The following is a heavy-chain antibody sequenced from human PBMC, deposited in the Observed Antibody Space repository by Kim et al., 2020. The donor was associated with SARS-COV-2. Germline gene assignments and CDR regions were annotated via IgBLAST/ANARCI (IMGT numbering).Heavy chain of an antibody. V-gene: IGHV1-2*06. CDR1: GYTFTGYY. Sequence: ASVKVSCKASGYTFTGYYMHWVRQAPGQGLECMGRINPNSGGTNYAQKFQGRVTMTRDTSISTAYMELSRLRSDDTAVYYCARDARLIAVAGTVDYWGQGTLVTVSS. CDR2: INPNSGGT. D-gene: IGHD6-19*01. J-gene: IGHJ4*02. CDR3: ARDARLIAVAGTVDY.